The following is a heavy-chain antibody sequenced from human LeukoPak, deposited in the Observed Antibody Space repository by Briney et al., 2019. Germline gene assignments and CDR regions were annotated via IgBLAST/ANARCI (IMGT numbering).Heavy chain of an antibody. J-gene: IGHJ4*02. CDR2: IRHDGTND. V-gene: IGHV3-30*02. CDR3: VKDPPSPDPYTNYLFDY. Sequence: GSLRLSCTASGLRFSTYGMHWVRQAPGKGLEWVAYIRHDGTNDHYADSVKGRFTISRDNPRNTLYLQMNSLRTEDTATYYCVKDPPSPDPYTNYLFDYWGQGTLVTVSS. CDR1: GLRFSTYG. D-gene: IGHD4-11*01.